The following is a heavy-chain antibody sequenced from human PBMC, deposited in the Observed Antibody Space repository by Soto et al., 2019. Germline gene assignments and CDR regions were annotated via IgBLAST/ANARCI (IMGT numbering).Heavy chain of an antibody. CDR2: IKQDGSEK. CDR1: GFTFSSYW. D-gene: IGHD3-16*02. V-gene: IGHV3-7*04. CDR3: ATESIMITFGGVIVSDGMDV. J-gene: IGHJ6*02. Sequence: SLRLSCAASGFTFSSYWMSWVRQAPGKGLEWVANIKQDGSEKYYVDSVKGRFTISRDNAKNSLYLQMNSLRAEDTAVYYCATESIMITFGGVIVSDGMDVRGQGTTVTVSS.